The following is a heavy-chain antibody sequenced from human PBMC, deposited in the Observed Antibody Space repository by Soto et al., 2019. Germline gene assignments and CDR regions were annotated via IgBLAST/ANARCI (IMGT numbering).Heavy chain of an antibody. CDR2: INPNSGGT. Sequence: ASVKVSCKASGYTFTGYYMHWVRQAPGQGLEWMGWINPNSGGTNYAQKFQGRVTMTRDTSISTAYMELSRLRSDDTAVYYCARDTAMVTPYDYWGQGTLVTVPS. J-gene: IGHJ4*02. V-gene: IGHV1-2*02. CDR1: GYTFTGYY. CDR3: ARDTAMVTPYDY. D-gene: IGHD5-18*01.